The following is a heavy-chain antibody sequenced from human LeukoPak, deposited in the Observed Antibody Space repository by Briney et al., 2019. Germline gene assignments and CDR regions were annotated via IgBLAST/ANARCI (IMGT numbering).Heavy chain of an antibody. V-gene: IGHV4-59*01. Sequence: SETLSLTCTVSGGSISSYYWSWIRQPPGKGLEWIGYIYYSGGTNYNPSLKSRVTISVDTSKNQFSLKLSSVTAADTAVYYCARGEGNYFDYWGQGTLVTVSS. CDR3: ARGEGNYFDY. J-gene: IGHJ4*02. CDR2: IYYSGGT. CDR1: GGSISSYY.